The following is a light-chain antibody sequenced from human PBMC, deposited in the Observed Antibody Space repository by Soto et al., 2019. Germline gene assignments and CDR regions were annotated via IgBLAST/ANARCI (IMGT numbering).Light chain of an antibody. Sequence: ESVLTQSPGTLSLSPGERATLSCRASQSVSSSQLAWYQQKPGQAPRLLMYGASSRATGIPDRLSGSGSGTDFTLTISSLEPEDFAVYYCQQRSNWPVTFGQGTRLEIK. V-gene: IGKV3D-20*02. J-gene: IGKJ5*01. CDR1: QSVSSSQ. CDR3: QQRSNWPVT. CDR2: GAS.